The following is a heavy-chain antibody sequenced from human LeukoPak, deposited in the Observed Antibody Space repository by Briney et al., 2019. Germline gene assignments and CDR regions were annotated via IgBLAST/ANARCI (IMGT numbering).Heavy chain of an antibody. D-gene: IGHD4-23*01. CDR2: MYYSGST. Sequence: PSETLSLTCTVSGGSISSSSYYWGWIRQPPGKGLEWIGTMYYSGSTDYNPSLQSRVTISVDTSKNQFSLTLSSVTAADTAVYYCARHRGYGSTSYSFDYWGQGTLVTVSS. CDR1: GGSISSSSYY. J-gene: IGHJ4*02. CDR3: ARHRGYGSTSYSFDY. V-gene: IGHV4-39*01.